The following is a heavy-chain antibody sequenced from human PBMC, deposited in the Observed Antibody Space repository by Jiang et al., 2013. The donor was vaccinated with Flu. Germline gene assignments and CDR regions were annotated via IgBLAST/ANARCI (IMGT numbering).Heavy chain of an antibody. CDR1: GGSISSYY. CDR2: IYYSGST. J-gene: IGHJ4*02. V-gene: IGHV4-59*01. D-gene: IGHD3-22*01. CDR3: ASGYYDSSGYLDY. Sequence: LLKPSETLSLTCTVSGGSISSYYWSWIRQPPGKGLEWIGYIYYSGSTNYNPSLKSRVTISVDTSKNQFSLKLSSVTAADTAVYYCASGYYDSSGYLDYWGQGTLVTVSS.